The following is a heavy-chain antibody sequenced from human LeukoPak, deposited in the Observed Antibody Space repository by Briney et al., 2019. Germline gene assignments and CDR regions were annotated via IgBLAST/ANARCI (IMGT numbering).Heavy chain of an antibody. CDR2: INPNSGGT. D-gene: IGHD2-2*01. V-gene: IGHV1-2*02. CDR1: GYTFTGYY. J-gene: IGHJ4*02. Sequence: GASVKVSCKASGYTFTGYYMHWVRQAPGQGLEWMGWINPNSGGTNYAQKFQGRVTMNRDTSFSTAYMELSRLRSDDTPGYYCVQLGYCSSTSCYHVDDWGQGTLVTVSS. CDR3: VQLGYCSSTSCYHVDD.